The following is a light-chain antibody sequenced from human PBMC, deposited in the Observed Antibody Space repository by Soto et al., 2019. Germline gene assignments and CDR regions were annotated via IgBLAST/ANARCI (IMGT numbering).Light chain of an antibody. CDR1: QSVTNRY. CDR3: QQYSTSPPIT. V-gene: IGKV3-20*01. CDR2: GAS. J-gene: IGKJ5*01. Sequence: EIVLTQSPDTLSLSPGEGATLSCRASQSVTNRYLAWYQHKPGQAPRLLIYGASTMATGIPDRFSGSGFETDFSLTISRLEPEDFAVYFCQQYSTSPPITFGQGTRLEIK.